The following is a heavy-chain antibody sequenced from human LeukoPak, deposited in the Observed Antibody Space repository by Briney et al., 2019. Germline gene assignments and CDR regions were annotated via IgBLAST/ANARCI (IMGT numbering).Heavy chain of an antibody. CDR2: IYYSGST. CDR1: GGSISSYY. Sequence: SETLSLTCTVSGGSISSYYWSWIRQPPGKGLEWIGYIYYSGSTNYNPSLKSRVTISVDTSKNQFSLKLSSVTATDTAVYYCARVQAYGGKGYFDYWGQGTLVTVSS. CDR3: ARVQAYGGKGYFDY. D-gene: IGHD4-23*01. J-gene: IGHJ4*02. V-gene: IGHV4-59*01.